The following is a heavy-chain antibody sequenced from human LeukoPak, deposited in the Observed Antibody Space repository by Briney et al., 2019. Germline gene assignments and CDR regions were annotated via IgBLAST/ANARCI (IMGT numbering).Heavy chain of an antibody. CDR3: ARADERTRGAFDI. CDR1: GFTFSSYS. J-gene: IGHJ3*02. D-gene: IGHD1-7*01. V-gene: IGHV3-21*01. Sequence: PGGSLRLSCAASGFTFSSYSMNWVRQAPGKGLEWVSSISSSSSYIYYADSVKGRFTISRDNAKNSLYLQMNSLRAEDTAVYYCARADERTRGAFDIRGQGTMVTVSS. CDR2: ISSSSSYI.